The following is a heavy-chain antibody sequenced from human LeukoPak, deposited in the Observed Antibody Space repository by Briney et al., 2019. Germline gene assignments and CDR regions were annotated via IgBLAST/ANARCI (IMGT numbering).Heavy chain of an antibody. CDR1: GFIVSNNY. CDR2: IYSGGST. V-gene: IGHV3-53*01. Sequence: GGSLRLSCAAFGFIVSNNYMNWVRQAPGKGLEWVSIIYSGGSTYYADSVKGRFTISRDNSKNTLYLQMNSLRADDTAVYYCARGCYYERSGYCPFDYWGPGTLVTVSS. CDR3: ARGCYYERSGYCPFDY. D-gene: IGHD3-22*01. J-gene: IGHJ4*02.